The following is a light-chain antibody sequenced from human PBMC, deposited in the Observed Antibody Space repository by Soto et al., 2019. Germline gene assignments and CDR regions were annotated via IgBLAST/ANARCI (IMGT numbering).Light chain of an antibody. CDR2: DAS. V-gene: IGKV3D-20*02. CDR3: QQRTDWVT. J-gene: IGKJ4*01. CDR1: ENIGSDY. Sequence: VVLTQSPDTLSVTPGERATLSCRASENIGSDYLAWYQHKPGQPPSLLIFDASSRAPGIPDRFTGGGSGTDFTLTINRLEPEDFAVYYCQQRTDWVTFGGGTKVDIK.